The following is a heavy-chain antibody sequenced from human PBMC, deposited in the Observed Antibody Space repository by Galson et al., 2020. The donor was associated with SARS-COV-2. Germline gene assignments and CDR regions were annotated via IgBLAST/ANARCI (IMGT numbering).Heavy chain of an antibody. J-gene: IGHJ6*02. CDR1: GYTITGYY. CDR3: ARDPTVATSEEGDYYYDGMDV. CDR2: LNPNSGGT. D-gene: IGHD4-17*01. Sequence: ASVQISCQASGYTITGYYMHCVRQAPRQELEWMGWLNPNSGGTNYAPKFQGRVTMTRHTSISTAYMELSRLGSDDTAVYYCARDPTVATSEEGDYYYDGMDVWGQGSTVAVSS. V-gene: IGHV1-2*02.